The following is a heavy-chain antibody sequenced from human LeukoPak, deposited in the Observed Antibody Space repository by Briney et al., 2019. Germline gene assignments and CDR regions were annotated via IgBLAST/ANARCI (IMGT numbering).Heavy chain of an antibody. CDR2: ISASGANR. J-gene: IGHJ6*04. CDR1: GFTFNRYG. V-gene: IGHV3-23*01. Sequence: PGGSLRLSCAASGFTFNRYGMSWVRQAPGKGLEWVSGISASGANRYYADSVKGRFTISRDNSRDTLSVQINSLRAEDTAVYYCAKVTVSCSSTSCYALPMDVWGKGTTVTISS. CDR3: AKVTVSCSSTSCYALPMDV. D-gene: IGHD2-2*01.